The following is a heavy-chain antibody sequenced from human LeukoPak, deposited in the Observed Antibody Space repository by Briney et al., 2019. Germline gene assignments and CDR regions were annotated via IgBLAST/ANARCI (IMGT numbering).Heavy chain of an antibody. CDR3: ARASGMGVVTLYYFDY. CDR2: INPSGGST. J-gene: IGHJ4*02. V-gene: IGHV1-46*01. Sequence: ASVKVSCKASGYTFTSYYMHWVRQAPGQGLEWMGIINPSGGSTSYAQKFQGRVTMTRDTSTSTVYMELSSLRSEDTAVYYCARASGMGVVTLYYFDYWGQGTLVTVSS. CDR1: GYTFTSYY. D-gene: IGHD3-3*01.